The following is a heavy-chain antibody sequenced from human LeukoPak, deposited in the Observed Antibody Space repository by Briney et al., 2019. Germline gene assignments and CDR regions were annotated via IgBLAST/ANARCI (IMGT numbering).Heavy chain of an antibody. V-gene: IGHV3-30*03. CDR3: ARENYGDYQGAYYYYGMDV. CDR1: GFTFSSYG. J-gene: IGHJ6*02. D-gene: IGHD4-17*01. Sequence: GGSLRLSCAASGFTFSSYGMHWVRQAPGKGLEWVAVISYDGSNKYYADSVKGRFTISRDNSKNTLYLQMNSLGAEDTAVYYCARENYGDYQGAYYYYGMDVWGQGTTVTVSS. CDR2: ISYDGSNK.